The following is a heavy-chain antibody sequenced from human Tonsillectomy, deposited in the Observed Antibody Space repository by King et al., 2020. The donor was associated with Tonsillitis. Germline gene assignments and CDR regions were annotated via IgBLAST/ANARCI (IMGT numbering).Heavy chain of an antibody. Sequence: QLQESGPGQVKPSDTLSLTCTVSGGSIRRYYWRWIRQPPGKGLECIGCIYYSGSTNYNPSLKSRVTISVDTSKDQFSLRLSSVTAEDTAVYYCARPLTPYWYFDLWGRGTLVTVSS. CDR2: IYYSGST. J-gene: IGHJ2*01. V-gene: IGHV4-59*08. CDR1: GGSIRRYY. CDR3: ARPLTPYWYFDL.